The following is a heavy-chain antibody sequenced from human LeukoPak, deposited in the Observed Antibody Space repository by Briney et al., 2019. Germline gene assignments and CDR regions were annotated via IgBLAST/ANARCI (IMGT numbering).Heavy chain of an antibody. CDR1: GFTFSSYS. Sequence: GGSPGLSCAASGFTFSSYSMNWVRQAPGKGLEWVSYISSSSSTIYYADSVKGRFTISRDNAKNSLYLQMNSLRAEDTAVYYCARERYYYDSRAVDYWGQGTLVTVSS. D-gene: IGHD3-22*01. CDR3: ARERYYYDSRAVDY. CDR2: ISSSSSTI. J-gene: IGHJ4*02. V-gene: IGHV3-48*01.